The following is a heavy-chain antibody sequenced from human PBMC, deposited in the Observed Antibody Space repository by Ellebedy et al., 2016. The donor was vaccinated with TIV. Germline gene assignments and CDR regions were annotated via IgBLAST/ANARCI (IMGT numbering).Heavy chain of an antibody. V-gene: IGHV3-30*18. J-gene: IGHJ6*02. CDR3: AKGFHYELLTGYSYYYDGLDV. Sequence: GESLKISXEASGFRFRSYGMHWVRQAPGKGLEWVAVISTDGSYIYYADSVKGRFTISRDNSKNTVYLQMDSLRAEDTAVFYCAKGFHYELLTGYSYYYDGLDVWGQGTTVTVSS. D-gene: IGHD3-9*01. CDR1: GFRFRSYG. CDR2: ISTDGSYI.